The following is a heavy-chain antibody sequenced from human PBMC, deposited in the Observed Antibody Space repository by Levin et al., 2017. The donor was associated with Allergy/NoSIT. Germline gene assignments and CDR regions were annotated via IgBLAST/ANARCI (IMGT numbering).Heavy chain of an antibody. CDR2: ISSRGGNI. J-gene: IGHJ4*02. Sequence: SGGSLRLSCAASGFTFSDYFMSWIRQAPGKGLEWVAYISSRGGNIYYADSVKGRFTISRDNAKNSVHLQMNSLRAGDTAVYYCARDWDIADYWGQGTLVTVSS. D-gene: IGHD2-15*01. CDR3: ARDWDIADY. CDR1: GFTFSDYF. V-gene: IGHV3-11*01.